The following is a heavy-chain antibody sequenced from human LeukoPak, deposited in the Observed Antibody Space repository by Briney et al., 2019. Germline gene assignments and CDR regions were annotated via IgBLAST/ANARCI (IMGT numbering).Heavy chain of an antibody. V-gene: IGHV3-21*01. Sequence: GGSLRLSCAASGFTFSSYSMNWVRQAPGKGVEWGSSISSSISYIYYADSVKGRFTISRDNAKNSLYLQMNSMRAEDTAVYYCAELGITMIGGVCGKGPTVTISS. CDR3: AELGITMIGGV. D-gene: IGHD3-10*02. CDR2: ISSSISYI. CDR1: GFTFSSYS. J-gene: IGHJ6*04.